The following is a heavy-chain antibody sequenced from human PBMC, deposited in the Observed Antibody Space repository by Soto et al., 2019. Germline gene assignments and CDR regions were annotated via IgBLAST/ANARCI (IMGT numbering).Heavy chain of an antibody. V-gene: IGHV1-18*04. J-gene: IGHJ4*02. Sequence: ASVKVSCKASGYTFTSYGISWVRQAPGQGLEWMGWISAYNGNTNYAQKLQGRVTMTTDTSTSTAYMELRSLRSDDTAVYYCARLTYTAMVTYGPDYWGQGILVTVSS. D-gene: IGHD5-18*01. CDR2: ISAYNGNT. CDR3: ARLTYTAMVTYGPDY. CDR1: GYTFTSYG.